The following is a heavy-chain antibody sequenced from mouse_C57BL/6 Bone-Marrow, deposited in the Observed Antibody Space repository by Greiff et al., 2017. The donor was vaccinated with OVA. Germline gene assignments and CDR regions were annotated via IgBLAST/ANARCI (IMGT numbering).Heavy chain of an antibody. Sequence: VMLVESGPGLVAPSQSLSITCTVSGFSLTSYGVHWVRQPPGKGLEWLVVIWSDGSTTYNSALKSRLSISKDNSKSQVFLKMNSLQTDDTAMYYCARHLYPYYYAMDYWGQGTSVTVSS. CDR2: IWSDGST. CDR1: GFSLTSYG. CDR3: ARHLYPYYYAMDY. J-gene: IGHJ4*01. V-gene: IGHV2-6-1*01. D-gene: IGHD2-1*01.